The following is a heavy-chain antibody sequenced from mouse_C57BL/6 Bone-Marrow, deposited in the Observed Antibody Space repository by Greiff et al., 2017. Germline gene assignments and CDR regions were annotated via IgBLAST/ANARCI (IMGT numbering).Heavy chain of an antibody. D-gene: IGHD2-4*01. J-gene: IGHJ4*01. CDR1: GYTFTNYW. CDR3: ARASDYDGYTRDY. CDR2: MHPNGGSP. V-gene: IGHV1-64*01. Sequence: QVQLQQPGAELVKPGASVKLSCKASGYTFTNYWMHWVKQRPGQGLEWIGMMHPNGGSPDYNEKFKSEATLSVDKSSRTAYMELSSLTSEDSAVYYCARASDYDGYTRDYGGQGTAVTVSS.